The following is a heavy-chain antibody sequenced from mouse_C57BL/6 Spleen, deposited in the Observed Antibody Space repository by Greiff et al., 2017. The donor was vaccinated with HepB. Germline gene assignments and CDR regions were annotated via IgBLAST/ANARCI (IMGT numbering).Heavy chain of an antibody. CDR1: GYTFTDYY. CDR3: ARRVYYVIAY. V-gene: IGHV1-26*01. D-gene: IGHD2-1*01. CDR2: INPNNGGT. J-gene: IGHJ3*01. Sequence: EVQLQQSGPELVKPGASVKISCKASGYTFTDYYMNWVKQSHGKSLEWIGDINPNNGGTSYNQKFKGKATLTVDKSSSTAYMELRSLTSEDSAVYYCARRVYYVIAYWGQGTLVTVSA.